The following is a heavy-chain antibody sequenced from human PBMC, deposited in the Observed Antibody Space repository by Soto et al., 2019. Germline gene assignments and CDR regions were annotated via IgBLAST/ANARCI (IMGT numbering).Heavy chain of an antibody. CDR3: AKTRLYDNNDYHRDGFDV. CDR1: GFRFWTYS. J-gene: IGHJ3*01. D-gene: IGHD5-12*01. V-gene: IGHV3-23*01. Sequence: EVKLLESGGGLVQPGESLRLSCAASGFRFWTYSMSWVRQAPGQGLEWVSGISGDGSATSYADSLKGRFTVSRDNSKDTLFLQMNHLRVEDTAVYYCAKTRLYDNNDYHRDGFDVWGPGTAVTVS. CDR2: ISGDGSAT.